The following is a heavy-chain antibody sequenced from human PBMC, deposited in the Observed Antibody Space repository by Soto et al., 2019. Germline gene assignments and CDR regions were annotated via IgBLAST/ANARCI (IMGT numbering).Heavy chain of an antibody. CDR3: AKDPAPQLGAAAGMGRYYFDY. V-gene: IGHV3-23*01. CDR1: GFTFSSYA. D-gene: IGHD6-13*01. J-gene: IGHJ4*02. Sequence: GGSLRLSCAASGFTFSSYAMSWVRQAPGKGLEWVSAISGSGGSTYYADSVKGRFTISRDNSKNTLYLQMNSLRAEDTAVYYCAKDPAPQLGAAAGMGRYYFDYWGQGTLVTVSS. CDR2: ISGSGGST.